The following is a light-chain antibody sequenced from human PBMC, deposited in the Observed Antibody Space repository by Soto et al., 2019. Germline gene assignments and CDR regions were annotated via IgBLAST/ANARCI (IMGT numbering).Light chain of an antibody. CDR1: QGVSTW. Sequence: DLQMTQSPSSVSASVGDRVTITCRASQGVSTWLAWYQQKPGKAPNLLIYTASSLQSGVPSRFSGSGSGTDFTLTISSLQPEDFAPYYCQQTTTFPLTFGGGTKVEI. CDR3: QQTTTFPLT. J-gene: IGKJ4*01. V-gene: IGKV1D-12*01. CDR2: TAS.